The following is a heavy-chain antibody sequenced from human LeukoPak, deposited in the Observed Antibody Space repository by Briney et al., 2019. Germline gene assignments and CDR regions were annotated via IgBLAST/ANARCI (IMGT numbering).Heavy chain of an antibody. D-gene: IGHD6-19*01. CDR3: TRSTGWYNYFDY. Sequence: GGSLRLSCAASGFTFDDYTMHWVRQAPGKGLEWVSLISWDGGSTYYADSVKGRFTISRDNARNSLYLQMNSLRVDDVAFYYCTRSTGWYNYFDYWGQGALVTVSS. V-gene: IGHV3-43*01. CDR1: GFTFDDYT. J-gene: IGHJ4*02. CDR2: ISWDGGST.